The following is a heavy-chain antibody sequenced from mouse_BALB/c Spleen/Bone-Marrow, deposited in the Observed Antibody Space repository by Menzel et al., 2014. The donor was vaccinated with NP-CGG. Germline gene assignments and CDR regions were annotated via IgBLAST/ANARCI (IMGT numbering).Heavy chain of an antibody. J-gene: IGHJ2*01. CDR3: ARMYFDY. Sequence: EVQLVESGGGLVQPGGSRKLSCAASGFTFSSFGMHWVRQAPEKGLEWVAYISSGSSTIYYADTVKGRFTISRDNPKNTLFLQMTGLRSEDTAMYYCARMYFDYWGQGTTLTVSS. CDR1: GFTFSSFG. CDR2: ISSGSSTI. V-gene: IGHV5-17*02.